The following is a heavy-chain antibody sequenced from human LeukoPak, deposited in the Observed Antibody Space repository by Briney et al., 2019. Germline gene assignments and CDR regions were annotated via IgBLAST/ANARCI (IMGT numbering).Heavy chain of an antibody. Sequence: SETLSLTCAVYGGSFSGYYWSWMRQPPGKGLERIGYIYYNGNTNYNPSLKSRVTISVDTSKNQFSLELTSVTAADTAVYYCARGGWYLDYWGQGTLVTVSS. D-gene: IGHD2-15*01. CDR1: GGSFSGYY. CDR3: ARGGWYLDY. CDR2: IYYNGNT. V-gene: IGHV4-59*01. J-gene: IGHJ4*02.